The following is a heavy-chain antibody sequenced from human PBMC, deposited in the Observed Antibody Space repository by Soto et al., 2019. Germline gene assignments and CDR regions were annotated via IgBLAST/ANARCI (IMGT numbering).Heavy chain of an antibody. J-gene: IGHJ1*01. CDR1: GSLFTAYS. CDR3: ARGENCSGGTGYSEYFHR. CDR2: VNPSGGST. V-gene: IGHV1-46*01. Sequence: GASVKVSCKASGSLFTAYSMHWVRLAPGQGLEWMGVVNPSGGSTKYAQNFQGRVTMTRDTPTTTIYMELSSLRSDATAIYYCARGENCSGGTGYSEYFHRWGQGTLVTVSS. D-gene: IGHD2-15*01.